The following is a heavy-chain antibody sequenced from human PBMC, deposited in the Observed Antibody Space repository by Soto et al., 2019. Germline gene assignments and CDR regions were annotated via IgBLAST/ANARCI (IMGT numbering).Heavy chain of an antibody. V-gene: IGHV1-69*13. CDR3: ARDPPLKYDSTQWFDP. Sequence: SVKVSCEASGGTFSSYAISWVRQAPGQGLEWMGGIIPIFGTANYAQKFQGRVTITAEESTSTAYMELSSLRSEDTAVYYCARDPPLKYDSTQWFDPWGQGTMVTVYS. CDR2: IIPIFGTA. J-gene: IGHJ5*02. D-gene: IGHD3-22*01. CDR1: GGTFSSYA.